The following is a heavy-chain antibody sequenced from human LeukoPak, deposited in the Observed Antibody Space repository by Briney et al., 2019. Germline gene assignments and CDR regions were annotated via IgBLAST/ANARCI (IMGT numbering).Heavy chain of an antibody. CDR1: GFTFSSYW. D-gene: IGHD1/OR15-1a*01. CDR2: IKQDGSEK. CDR3: ARKARGSSRTTFDY. J-gene: IGHJ4*02. Sequence: GGSLRLSCAASGFTFSSYWMSWVRQAPGKGLEWVANIKQDGSEKYYVDSVKGRFTISRDNAKNSLYLQMNSLRAEDTAVYYCARKARGSSRTTFDYWGQGTLVTVSS. V-gene: IGHV3-7*01.